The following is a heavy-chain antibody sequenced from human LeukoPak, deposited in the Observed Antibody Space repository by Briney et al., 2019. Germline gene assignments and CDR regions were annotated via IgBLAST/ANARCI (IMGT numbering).Heavy chain of an antibody. CDR3: ARRRSGLNWFDP. J-gene: IGHJ5*02. CDR1: GGSISSSSYF. CDR2: INYSGTT. V-gene: IGHV4-39*01. Sequence: SETLSLTCTVSGGSISSSSYFWGWIRQPPGKGLEWIAIINYSGTTYYSPSLKSRVTISVDTSKNQFSLNLSFVTAADTAVYFCARRRSGLNWFDPWGQGTLVTVSS. D-gene: IGHD3-10*01.